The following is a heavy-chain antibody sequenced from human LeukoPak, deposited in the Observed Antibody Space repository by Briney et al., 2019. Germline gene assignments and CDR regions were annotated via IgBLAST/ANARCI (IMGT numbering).Heavy chain of an antibody. CDR2: ISSSGSTI. Sequence: GGSLRLSCAASGFTFSDYYMSWIRQAPGKGLEGVSYISSSGSTIYYADSVKGRFTISRDNAKNSLYLQMNSLRAEDTAVYYCARWDSSSSYYMDVWGKGTTVTISS. V-gene: IGHV3-11*01. CDR1: GFTFSDYY. D-gene: IGHD6-19*01. CDR3: ARWDSSSSYYMDV. J-gene: IGHJ6*03.